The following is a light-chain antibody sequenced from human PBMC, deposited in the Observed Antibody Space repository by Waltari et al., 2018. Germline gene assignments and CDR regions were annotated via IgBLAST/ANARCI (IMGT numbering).Light chain of an antibody. J-gene: IGLJ3*02. CDR3: QSYDNSLRGSVL. V-gene: IGLV1-40*01. CDR2: ENT. Sequence: QSVLTQAPSVSGAPGQRVTISCTAGDSTIAAFGCNWSQHLQGRVPKLLIYENTNRPSVFPDRFSGSKSGTSASLAIEGLQPEDEGDYYCQSYDNSLRGSVLFGGGTKVTV. CDR1: DSTIAAFG.